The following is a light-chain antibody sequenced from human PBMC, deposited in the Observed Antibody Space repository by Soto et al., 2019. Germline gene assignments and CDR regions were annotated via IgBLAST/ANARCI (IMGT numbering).Light chain of an antibody. CDR3: QQYGSSPLIS. CDR1: QSVSRR. V-gene: IGKV3-20*01. J-gene: IGKJ5*01. Sequence: FLTQSPATLSFSPGGRATLSCRASQSVSRRLAWYQQRPGQSPRLLISGASMRASGVPVRFIGSGSGTDFTLTITRLEPEDFAVYYCQQYGSSPLISFGQGTRLEI. CDR2: GAS.